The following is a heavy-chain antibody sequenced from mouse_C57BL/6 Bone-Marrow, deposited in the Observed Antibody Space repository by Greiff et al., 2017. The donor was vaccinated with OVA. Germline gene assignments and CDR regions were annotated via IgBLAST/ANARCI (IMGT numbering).Heavy chain of an antibody. V-gene: IGHV1-15*01. D-gene: IGHD2-5*01. CDR3: TRGYSNYYAMDY. Sequence: QVQLQQSGAELVRPGASVTLSCKASGYTFTDYEMHWVKQTPVHGLEWIGAIDPETGGTAYTQKFKGKAILTADKSSSTAYMELRSLTSEDSAVYDCTRGYSNYYAMDYGGQGTSATVSS. CDR2: IDPETGGT. CDR1: GYTFTDYE. J-gene: IGHJ4*01.